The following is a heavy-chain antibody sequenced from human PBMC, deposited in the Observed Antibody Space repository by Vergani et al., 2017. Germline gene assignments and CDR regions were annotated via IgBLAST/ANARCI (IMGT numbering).Heavy chain of an antibody. V-gene: IGHV4-59*01. CDR3: ARNRDCGDDCYSDAFDG. CDR2: SYYSGST. J-gene: IGHJ3*01. CDR1: GGSISSYH. D-gene: IGHD2-21*02. Sequence: QVQLQESGPGLVKPSETLSLTCTVSGGSISSYHWSWIRQPPAKGLGWIGYSYYSGSTNYNPSLKSRVTIAVDTSKSQFSLELSSVAAADTAVYYCARNRDCGDDCYSDAFDGWGQGRMVTVSS.